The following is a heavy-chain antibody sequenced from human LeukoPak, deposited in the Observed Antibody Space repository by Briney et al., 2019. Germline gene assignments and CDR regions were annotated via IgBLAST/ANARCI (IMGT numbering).Heavy chain of an antibody. CDR3: ARDTAVTTLSNYFDY. CDR1: GYTFTSYG. CDR2: ISAYNGNT. D-gene: IGHD4-17*01. V-gene: IGHV1-18*01. J-gene: IGHJ4*02. Sequence: ASVKVSCKASGYTFTSYGISWVRQAPGQGLEWMGWISAYNGNTNYAQKLQGRVTMTTDTSTSTAYMGLRSLRSDDTAVYYCARDTAVTTLSNYFDYWGQGTLVTVSS.